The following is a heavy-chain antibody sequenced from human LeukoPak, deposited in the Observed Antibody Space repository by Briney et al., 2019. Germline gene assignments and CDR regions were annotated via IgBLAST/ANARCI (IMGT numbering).Heavy chain of an antibody. V-gene: IGHV3-30*03. CDR3: ASRTVTIDY. CDR2: ISYDGSNK. D-gene: IGHD4-17*01. J-gene: IGHJ4*02. CDR1: GFIFSDYY. Sequence: GGSLRLSCAASGFIFSDYYMSWIRQAPGKGLEWVAVISYDGSNKYYADSVKGRFTISRDNSKNTLYLQMDSLRAEDTAVYYCASRTVTIDYWGQGTLVTVSS.